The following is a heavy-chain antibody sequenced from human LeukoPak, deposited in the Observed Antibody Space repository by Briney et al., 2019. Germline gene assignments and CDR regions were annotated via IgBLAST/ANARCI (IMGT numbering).Heavy chain of an antibody. CDR2: IYYSGST. V-gene: IGHV4-39*01. J-gene: IGHJ4*02. CDR3: VRSPGVKVRPLYYHDTSALGNYFDY. CDR1: GGSLSSDDAY. D-gene: IGHD3-22*01. Sequence: SETLSLTCGVSGGSLSSDDAYWGWIRQPPGKGLEWVGSIYYSGSTYYNPSLKSRVSISVDTSKIQFFLHLVSVTAADTAVYYCVRSPGVKVRPLYYHDTSALGNYFDYWGQGTLVSVSS.